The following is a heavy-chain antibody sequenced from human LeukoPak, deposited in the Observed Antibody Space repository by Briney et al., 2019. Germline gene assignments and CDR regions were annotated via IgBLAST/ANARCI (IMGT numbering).Heavy chain of an antibody. J-gene: IGHJ6*04. D-gene: IGHD2-15*01. CDR1: GGSISSGGYY. CDR2: IYYSGST. CDR3: ARDGRGSSFPYYYYYYGMDV. V-gene: IGHV4-31*03. Sequence: SETLSLTCTVSGGSISSGGYYWSWIRQHPGKGLEWIGYIYYSGSTYYNPSLKSRVTISVDTSKNQFSLKLSSVTAADTAVYYCARDGRGSSFPYYYYYYGMDVWGKGTTVTVSS.